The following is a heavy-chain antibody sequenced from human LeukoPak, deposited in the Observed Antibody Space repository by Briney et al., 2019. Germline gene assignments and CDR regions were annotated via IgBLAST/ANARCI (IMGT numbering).Heavy chain of an antibody. CDR2: ISGSGGST. J-gene: IGHJ4*02. V-gene: IGHV3-23*01. Sequence: GGSLGLSCAASGFTFSSYAMSWVRQAPGKGLEWVSGISGSGGSTYYADSVKGRFTISRDNSKNTLYLQMNSLRAEDTAVYYCAKDLVTGIGEFDYWGQGTLVTVSS. CDR1: GFTFSSYA. CDR3: AKDLVTGIGEFDY. D-gene: IGHD3-9*01.